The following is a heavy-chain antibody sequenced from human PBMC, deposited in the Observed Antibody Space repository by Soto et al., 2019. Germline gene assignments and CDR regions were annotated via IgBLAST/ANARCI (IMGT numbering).Heavy chain of an antibody. CDR3: SRDVGGVSSSALYSFDY. D-gene: IGHD6-6*01. J-gene: IGHJ4*02. Sequence: QVQLVQSGAEVKKPGASVKVSCTASGYTFTSYGISGVRQAPGQGLEWMGWISAYNGNTNYAQKLQGRVTMTTDTSTSTAYMELRSLRADDTAVYYCSRDVGGVSSSALYSFDYWGQGNLVTVAS. CDR1: GYTFTSYG. CDR2: ISAYNGNT. V-gene: IGHV1-18*01.